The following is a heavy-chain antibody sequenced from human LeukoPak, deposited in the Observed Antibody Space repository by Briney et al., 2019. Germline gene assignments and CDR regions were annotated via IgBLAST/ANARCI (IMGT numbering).Heavy chain of an antibody. Sequence: GGSLRLSCAASGFTFSNYWMSWVRQAPGKGLEWVANIKQDESVTSYVDSVKGRFTIPRDNAKNSLYLQMNSLRADDTAVYYCARGGGNLDSWGQGTLVTVSS. D-gene: IGHD4-23*01. CDR2: IKQDESVT. CDR3: ARGGGNLDS. V-gene: IGHV3-7*01. J-gene: IGHJ4*02. CDR1: GFTFSNYW.